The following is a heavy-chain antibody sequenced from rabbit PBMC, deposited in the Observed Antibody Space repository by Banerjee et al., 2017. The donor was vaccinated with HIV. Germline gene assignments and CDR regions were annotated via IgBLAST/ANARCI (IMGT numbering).Heavy chain of an antibody. CDR1: GFDFSIYYD. CDR3: ASYVNFFDL. Sequence: QSLEESGGGLVKPGGTLTLTCKASGFDFSIYYDMCWVRQAPGKRPEWIACIYAGSASGGSSANTYYATWAKGRFTISKTSSTTVTLQMTSLTAADTATYFCASYVNFFDLWGPGTLVTVS. D-gene: IGHD4-2*01. V-gene: IGHV1S40*01. J-gene: IGHJ4*01. CDR2: IYAGSASGGSSANT.